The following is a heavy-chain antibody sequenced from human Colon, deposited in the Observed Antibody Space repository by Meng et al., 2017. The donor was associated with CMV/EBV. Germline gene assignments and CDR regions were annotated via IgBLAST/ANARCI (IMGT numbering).Heavy chain of an antibody. CDR3: AKTGSSSYYSSYYYYSMDV. CDR1: GFTFSAYT. J-gene: IGHJ6*02. CDR2: ISATGGNT. Sequence: GESLKISCEASGFTFSAYTMSWVRQAPGKGLERVAIISATGGNTYHADSVKGRFTISRDNSKNTLYLQMNSLRAEDTAIYYCAKTGSSSYYSSYYYYSMDVWGQGATVTVSS. V-gene: IGHV3-23*01. D-gene: IGHD6-13*01.